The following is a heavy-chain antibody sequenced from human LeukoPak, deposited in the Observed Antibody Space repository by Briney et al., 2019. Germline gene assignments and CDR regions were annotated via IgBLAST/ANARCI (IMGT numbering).Heavy chain of an antibody. Sequence: PGGSLRLSCAASGFTFSSYEMNWVRQAPGKGLEWVSYISSSGRTIYYADSAKGRFTISRDNAKNSLYLQMNSLRAEDTAVYYCARDLGLDYGDYPDYFDYWGQGTLVTVSS. V-gene: IGHV3-48*03. D-gene: IGHD4-17*01. J-gene: IGHJ4*02. CDR1: GFTFSSYE. CDR3: ARDLGLDYGDYPDYFDY. CDR2: ISSSGRTI.